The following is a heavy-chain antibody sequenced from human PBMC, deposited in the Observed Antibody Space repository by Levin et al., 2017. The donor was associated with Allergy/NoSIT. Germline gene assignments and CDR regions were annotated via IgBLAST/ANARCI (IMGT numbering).Heavy chain of an antibody. Sequence: GESLKISCKAFGYIFTDYYIHWVRQAPGQGLEWMGWINPNNGGTIYAQNFQGRVTMTTDTSITTAYMELDRLTSAHTAVYYCARWNNNDIYGLRDTFDIWGQGTMVTVSS. CDR2: INPNNGGT. D-gene: IGHD1/OR15-1a*01. V-gene: IGHV1-2*02. CDR1: GYIFTDYY. J-gene: IGHJ3*02. CDR3: ARWNNNDIYGLRDTFDI.